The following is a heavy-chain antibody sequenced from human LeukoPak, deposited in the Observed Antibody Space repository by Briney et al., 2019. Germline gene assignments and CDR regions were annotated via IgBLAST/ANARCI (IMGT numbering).Heavy chain of an antibody. CDR3: ARVGSGGAWFDP. CDR2: VYATGTT. V-gene: IGHV4-59*01. Sequence: SETLSLTCTVSSGSITGYYWSWIRQPPGKGLEWIAYVYATGTTNYNPSLKTRATISIDTSKNQLSLTLTSLTATDTAVYYCARVGSGGAWFDPWGQGTLVTVSS. CDR1: SGSITGYY. J-gene: IGHJ5*02. D-gene: IGHD6-19*01.